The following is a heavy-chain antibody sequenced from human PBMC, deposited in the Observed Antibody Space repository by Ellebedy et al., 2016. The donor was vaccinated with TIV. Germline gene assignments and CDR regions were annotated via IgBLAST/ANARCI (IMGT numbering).Heavy chain of an antibody. CDR1: GFTFSSYG. D-gene: IGHD6-13*01. J-gene: IGHJ6*02. V-gene: IGHV3-30*02. Sequence: GESLKISCAASGFTFSSYGMHWVRQAPGKGLEWVAFIRYDGSNKYYADSVKCRFTISRDNSKNTLYLQMNSLRAEDTAVYYCAKDLAAAGTETYYYYYGMDVWGQGTTVTVSS. CDR2: IRYDGSNK. CDR3: AKDLAAAGTETYYYYYGMDV.